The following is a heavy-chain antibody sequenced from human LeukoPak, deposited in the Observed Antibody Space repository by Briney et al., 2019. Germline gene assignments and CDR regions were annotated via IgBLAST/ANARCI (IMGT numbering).Heavy chain of an antibody. D-gene: IGHD3-22*01. V-gene: IGHV3-23*01. CDR3: ARDLSWYYNISHFPPQGEIFDY. CDR1: GFTFSSYA. J-gene: IGHJ4*02. CDR2: ISGSGGST. Sequence: GGSLRLSCAASGFTFSSYAMSWVRQAPGKGLEWVSAISGSGGSTYYADSVKGRFTISRDNSKNTLYLQMDSLRAEDTAVYYCARDLSWYYNISHFPPQGEIFDYWGQGALVTVSS.